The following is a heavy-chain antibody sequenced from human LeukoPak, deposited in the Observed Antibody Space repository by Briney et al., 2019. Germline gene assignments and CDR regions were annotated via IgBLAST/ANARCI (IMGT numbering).Heavy chain of an antibody. CDR1: GYTPTGYY. CDR2: INPNSGGT. J-gene: IGHJ5*02. Sequence: SSVKVSCKASGYTPTGYYMHWVRQAPGQGVERMGWINPNSGGTNYAQKFQGRVTMTRDTSISTAYMELSRLISNATALYYRSRVIVRGSGFPNWFGPSGQGALVSVSS. V-gene: IGHV1-2*02. CDR3: SRVIVRGSGFPNWFGP. D-gene: IGHD3-10*01.